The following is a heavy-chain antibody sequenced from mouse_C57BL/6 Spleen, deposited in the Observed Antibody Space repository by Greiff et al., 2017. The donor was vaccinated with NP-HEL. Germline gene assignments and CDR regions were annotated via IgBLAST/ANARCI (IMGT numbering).Heavy chain of an antibody. V-gene: IGHV1-58*01. CDR3: ARGVYDDDAFDY. CDR1: GYTFTSYG. CDR2: IYTGNGYT. Sequence: EVQLQQSGAELVRPGSSVKMSCKTSGYTFTSYGINWVKQRPGQGLEWIGCIYTGNGYTEYNEKFKGKATLTSDTSSSTAYMQLSSLTSEDSAIYYCARGVYDDDAFDYWGQGTTVTVS. J-gene: IGHJ2*01. D-gene: IGHD2-4*01.